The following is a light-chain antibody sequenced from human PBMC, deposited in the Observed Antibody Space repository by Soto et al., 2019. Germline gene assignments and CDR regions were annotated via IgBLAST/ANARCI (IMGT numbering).Light chain of an antibody. J-gene: IGKJ1*01. CDR2: GAS. V-gene: IGKV3-20*01. CDR1: QSLSSS. Sequence: EIVMTQSPATLSVSPGEGATLSCRASQSLSSSLAWYQQKPGQAPRLLIYGASSRATGIPDRFSGSGSGTDFTLSISRLEPEDLAVYFCQQYGSSHRTFGQGTKVDIK. CDR3: QQYGSSHRT.